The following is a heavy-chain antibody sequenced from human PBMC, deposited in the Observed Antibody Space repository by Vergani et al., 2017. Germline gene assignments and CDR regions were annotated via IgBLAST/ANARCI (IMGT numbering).Heavy chain of an antibody. CDR2: ISYDGSNK. D-gene: IGHD2-15*01. CDR1: GFTFSSYG. Sequence: QVQLVESGGGVVQPGRSLRLSCAASGFTFSSYGMHWVRQAPGKGLEWVAVISYDGSNKDYADSVKGRFTISRDNSKNTLYLQMNSLRAEDTAVYYCAKDPSPLLISFDYWGQGTLVTVSS. CDR3: AKDPSPLLISFDY. J-gene: IGHJ4*02. V-gene: IGHV3-30*18.